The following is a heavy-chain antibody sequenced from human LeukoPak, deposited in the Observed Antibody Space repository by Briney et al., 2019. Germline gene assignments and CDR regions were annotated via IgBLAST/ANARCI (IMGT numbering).Heavy chain of an antibody. V-gene: IGHV4-59*01. CDR3: ASVGVSGSYYYYYYMDV. D-gene: IGHD1-26*01. Sequence: SETLSLTCTVSGGSISSYYWSWIRQPPGKGLEWIRYIYYSGSTNYNPSLKSRVTISVDTSKNQFSLKLSSVTAADTAVYYCASVGVSGSYYYYYYMDVWGKGTTVTVSS. J-gene: IGHJ6*03. CDR1: GGSISSYY. CDR2: IYYSGST.